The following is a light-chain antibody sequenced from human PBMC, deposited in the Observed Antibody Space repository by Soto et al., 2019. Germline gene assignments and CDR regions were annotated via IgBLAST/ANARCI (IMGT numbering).Light chain of an antibody. CDR3: HQYDSWT. CDR2: GAS. J-gene: IGKJ1*01. Sequence: SLSPGVIAPIPRRASQSFNSIYLAWYQQKPGQAPRLLIYGASSRATGIPDRFSGSGSGTDFTLTISRLEPEEFAVYYCHQYDSWTFGQGTKVDIK. V-gene: IGKV3-20*01. CDR1: QSFNSIY.